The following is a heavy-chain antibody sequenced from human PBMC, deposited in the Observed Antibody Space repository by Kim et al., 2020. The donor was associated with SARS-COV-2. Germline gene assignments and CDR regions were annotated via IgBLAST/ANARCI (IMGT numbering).Heavy chain of an antibody. Sequence: VKSRITSNPDTSKNQFSLQLNSVTPEDTAVYYCAREYCGGDCSKKYYFDYWGQGTLVTVSS. J-gene: IGHJ4*02. CDR3: AREYCGGDCSKKYYFDY. V-gene: IGHV6-1*01. D-gene: IGHD2-21*02.